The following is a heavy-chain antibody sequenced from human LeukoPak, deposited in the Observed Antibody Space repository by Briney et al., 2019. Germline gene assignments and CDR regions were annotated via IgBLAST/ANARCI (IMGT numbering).Heavy chain of an antibody. Sequence: TSETLSLTCTVSGGSISSYYWSWIRQPPGKGLEWIGYIYYSGSTNYNPSLKSRVTISVDTSKNQFSLKLSSVTAADTAVYYCARAVEKSDVSGFDPWGQGTLVTVSS. V-gene: IGHV4-59*12. CDR1: GGSISSYY. CDR3: ARAVEKSDVSGFDP. CDR2: IYYSGST. J-gene: IGHJ5*02.